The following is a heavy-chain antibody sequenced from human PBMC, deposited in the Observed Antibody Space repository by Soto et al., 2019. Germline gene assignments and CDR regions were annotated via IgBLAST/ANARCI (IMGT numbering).Heavy chain of an antibody. CDR3: ATGGPAGDFDY. V-gene: IGHV1-24*01. D-gene: IGHD3-10*01. CDR2: FDPEDGET. CDR1: GYTLNELS. Sequence: QVQLVQSGAEVKKPGASVKVACKVSGYTLNELSIHWVRQAPGKGFEWMGGFDPEDGETVYAQKFQGRVTMTEDTSTDTANMELSSLTSEDTAVYYCATGGPAGDFDYWGQGTLVTVSS. J-gene: IGHJ4*02.